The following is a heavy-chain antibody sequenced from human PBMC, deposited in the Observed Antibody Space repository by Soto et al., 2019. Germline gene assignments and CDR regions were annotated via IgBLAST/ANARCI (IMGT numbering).Heavy chain of an antibody. V-gene: IGHV3-30-3*01. CDR1: GFTFSSYA. CDR3: VSVISSGYYSYAFDI. Sequence: QVQLVESGGGVVQPGRSLRLSCAASGFTFSSYAMHWVRQAPGKGLEWVAVISYDGSNKYYADSVKGRFTISRDNSKNTLYLQMNSLRAEDTAVYYCVSVISSGYYSYAFDIWGQGTMVTVSS. J-gene: IGHJ3*02. CDR2: ISYDGSNK. D-gene: IGHD3-22*01.